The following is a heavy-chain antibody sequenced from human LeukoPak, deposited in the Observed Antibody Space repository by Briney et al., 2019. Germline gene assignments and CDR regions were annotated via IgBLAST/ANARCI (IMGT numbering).Heavy chain of an antibody. CDR3: ARALYGGSSLFDY. D-gene: IGHD6-6*01. CDR2: IYYSGSS. CDR1: GGSISSHY. J-gene: IGHJ4*02. V-gene: IGHV4-59*11. Sequence: SETLSLTCTVSGGSISSHYWSWIRQPPGKGLEWIGYIYYSGSSNYNPSLKSRVTISVDTSKNQFSLKLSSVTAADTAVYYCARALYGGSSLFDYWGQGTLVTVSS.